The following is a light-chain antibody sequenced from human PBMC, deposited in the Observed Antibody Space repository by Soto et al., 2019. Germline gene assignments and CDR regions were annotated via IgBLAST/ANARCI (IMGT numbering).Light chain of an antibody. Sequence: QPVLTQPPSVSGAPGQRVSISCTGSTSNIGAPYDVHWYQHLPGTAPKLLIYGDNNRPSGVPDRFSGSKSGTSASLTISGLQAEDEADYYCCSYAGRYTRVFGGGTKLTVL. V-gene: IGLV1-40*01. CDR2: GDN. J-gene: IGLJ3*02. CDR3: CSYAGRYTRV. CDR1: TSNIGAPYD.